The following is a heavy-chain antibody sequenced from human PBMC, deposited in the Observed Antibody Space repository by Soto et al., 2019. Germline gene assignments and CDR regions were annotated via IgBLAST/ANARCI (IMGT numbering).Heavy chain of an antibody. CDR3: ARGGGGAALADFDY. D-gene: IGHD3-16*01. J-gene: IGHJ4*02. V-gene: IGHV3-64*02. CDR1: GFTFSRHA. CDR2: ISSNGGST. Sequence: EVQLVESGEGLVQPGGSLRLSCAASGFTFSRHAMHWVRQAPGKRLEYVSAISSNGGSTYYADSVKGRFRVSRDNSKNTLHLQMDNLGAEDMAVYYCARGGGGAALADFDYWGQGTLVAVSS.